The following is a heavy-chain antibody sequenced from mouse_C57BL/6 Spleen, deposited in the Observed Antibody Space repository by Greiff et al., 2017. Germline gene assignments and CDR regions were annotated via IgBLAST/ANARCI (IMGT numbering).Heavy chain of an antibody. J-gene: IGHJ4*01. CDR3: ARSLRLLMDY. D-gene: IGHD2-12*01. CDR2: INPNNGGT. Sequence: EVKLQQSGPELVKPGASVKISCKASGYTFTDYYMNWVKQSHGKSLEWIGDINPNNGGTSYNQKFKGKATLTVDKSSSTAYMELRSLTSEDSAVYYCARSLRLLMDYWGQGTSVTVSS. V-gene: IGHV1-26*01. CDR1: GYTFTDYY.